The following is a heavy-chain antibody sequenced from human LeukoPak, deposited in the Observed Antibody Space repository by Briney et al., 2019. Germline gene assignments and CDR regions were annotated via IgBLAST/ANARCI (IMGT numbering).Heavy chain of an antibody. D-gene: IGHD3-22*01. Sequence: ASVKDSCKASGYTFTSYGISWVRQAPGQGLEWMGWISAYNGNTNYAQKLQGRVTMTTDTSTSTAYMELRSLRSDDTAVYYCARDLYYYDSSGYYSLEYWGQGTLVTVSS. CDR2: ISAYNGNT. V-gene: IGHV1-18*01. J-gene: IGHJ4*02. CDR3: ARDLYYYDSSGYYSLEY. CDR1: GYTFTSYG.